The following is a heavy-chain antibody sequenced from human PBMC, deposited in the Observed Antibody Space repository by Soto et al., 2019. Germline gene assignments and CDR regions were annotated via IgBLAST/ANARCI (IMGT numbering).Heavy chain of an antibody. D-gene: IGHD2-2*01. J-gene: IGHJ5*01. CDR3: EREACGDYASWCGP. V-gene: IGHV1-18*04. CDR2: ISPYNGNT. CDR1: GYTFTTYS. Sequence: APEKVSCKASGYTFTTYSITWVRQAPGQEYEWMGWISPYNGNTNYAQNFQGRVTMTTDTSTSTAYMELRSQNSHDPAVYYSEREACGDYASWCGPWGQGTRFTAAS.